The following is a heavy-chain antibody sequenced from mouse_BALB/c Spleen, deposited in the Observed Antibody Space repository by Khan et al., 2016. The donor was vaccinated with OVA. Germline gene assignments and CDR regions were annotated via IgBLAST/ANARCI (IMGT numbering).Heavy chain of an antibody. CDR2: IDPFSGGT. D-gene: IGHD2-2*01. CDR3: TRQGYVALFTY. CDR1: GYSFTSYY. J-gene: IGHJ3*01. Sequence: EVQLQESGPELMKPGASVKISCKASGYSFTSYYIHWLMQSHGKSLEWIGYIDPFSGGTTYNQKFKGKATLTVDKSSSTAYIHISNRTYEDSAVYYCTRQGYVALFTYWGQGTLVTVSA. V-gene: IGHV1S135*01.